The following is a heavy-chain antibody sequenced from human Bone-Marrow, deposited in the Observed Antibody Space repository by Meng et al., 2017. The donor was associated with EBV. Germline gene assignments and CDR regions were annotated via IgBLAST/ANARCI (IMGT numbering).Heavy chain of an antibody. CDR2: IYHSGST. V-gene: IGHV4-4*02. J-gene: IGHJ4*02. CDR1: GGSIRSSNW. D-gene: IGHD6-19*01. Sequence: QVELQESGPGLVTPSGTLSLPSAVSGGSIRSSNWWSWVRQPPGKGLEWIGEIYHSGSTNYNPSLKSRVTISVDKSKNQFSLKLSSVTAADTAVYYCARGLAVAGTSLYYFDYWGQGTLVTVSS. CDR3: ARGLAVAGTSLYYFDY.